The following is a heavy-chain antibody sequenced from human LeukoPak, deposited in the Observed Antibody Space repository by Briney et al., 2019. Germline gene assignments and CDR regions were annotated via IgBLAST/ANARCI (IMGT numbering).Heavy chain of an antibody. Sequence: SETLSLTCAVYGGSFSGYYWSWIRQPPGKGLEWIGEIYHSGSTNYNPSLKSRVTISVDKSKNQFSLKLSSVTAADTAVYYCARTEAVAVAAVMDPWGQGTLVTVSS. CDR1: GGSFSGYY. V-gene: IGHV4-34*01. CDR3: ARTEAVAVAAVMDP. CDR2: IYHSGST. J-gene: IGHJ5*02. D-gene: IGHD6-19*01.